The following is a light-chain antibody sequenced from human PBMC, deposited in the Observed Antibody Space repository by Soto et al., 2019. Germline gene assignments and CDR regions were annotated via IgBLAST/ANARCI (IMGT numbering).Light chain of an antibody. J-gene: IGKJ5*01. CDR1: QGLSDS. CDR3: QQGHNWPLT. Sequence: DIQMTQSPSYVSASVGDRVTITCRATQGLSDSLAWYQQKPGKAPKLLISVTSRLQSGVPSRFSGSASGTDFTLTIDRLQPEDLATYYCQQGHNWPLTFGQGTRLEIK. V-gene: IGKV1-12*01. CDR2: VTS.